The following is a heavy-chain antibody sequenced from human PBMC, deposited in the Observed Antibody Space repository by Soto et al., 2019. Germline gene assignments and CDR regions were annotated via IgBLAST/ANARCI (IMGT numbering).Heavy chain of an antibody. J-gene: IGHJ4*02. CDR2: IYSGGST. D-gene: IGHD3-3*01. Sequence: EVQLVETGGGLIQPGGSLRLSCAASGFTVSSNYMSWVRQAPGKGLEWVSVIYSGGSTYYADSVKGRFTISRDNSKNTLYLQMNSLRAEDTAVYYCARTPGRFWSGYPMDYWGQGTLVTVSS. CDR3: ARTPGRFWSGYPMDY. V-gene: IGHV3-53*02. CDR1: GFTVSSNY.